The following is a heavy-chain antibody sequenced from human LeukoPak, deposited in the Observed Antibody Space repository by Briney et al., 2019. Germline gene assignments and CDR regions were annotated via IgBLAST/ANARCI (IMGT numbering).Heavy chain of an antibody. J-gene: IGHJ6*02. CDR2: IIPILEIA. CDR3: ARHYYGSGRDYGMDV. V-gene: IGHV1-69*02. CDR1: VGTFSSYT. Sequence: GSSVKVSCKASVGTFSSYTISWVRQAPGQGLEWMGRIIPILEIANYAQKFQGRVTITADKSTSTAYMELSSLRSEDTAVYYCARHYYGSGRDYGMDVWGQGTTVIVSS. D-gene: IGHD3-10*01.